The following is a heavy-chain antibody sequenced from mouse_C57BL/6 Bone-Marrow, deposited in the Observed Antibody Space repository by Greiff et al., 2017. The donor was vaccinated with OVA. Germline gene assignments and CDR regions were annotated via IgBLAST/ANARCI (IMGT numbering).Heavy chain of an antibody. J-gene: IGHJ1*03. Sequence: VKLMESGAELVKPGASVKISCKASGYAFSSYWMNWVKQRPGKGLEWIGQIYPGDGDTNYNGKFKGKATLTADKSSSTAYMQLSSLTSEDSAVYFCARWDGYYYWYFDVWGTGTTVTVSS. V-gene: IGHV1-80*01. D-gene: IGHD2-3*01. CDR2: IYPGDGDT. CDR3: ARWDGYYYWYFDV. CDR1: GYAFSSYW.